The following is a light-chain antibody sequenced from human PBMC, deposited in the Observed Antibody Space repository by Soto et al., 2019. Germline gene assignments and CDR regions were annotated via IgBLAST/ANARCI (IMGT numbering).Light chain of an antibody. CDR1: SSDVGGYNY. J-gene: IGLJ3*02. V-gene: IGLV2-14*01. CDR2: DVS. CDR3: SSYTSTNSWV. Sequence: QSALTQSASVSGSPGQSITISCTGTSSDVGGYNYVSWYQQHPGKAPKLIIYDVSNRPSGVSTRFSGSKSGNTASLTISGLQAVDEADYSCSSYTSTNSWVFGGGTKLTVL.